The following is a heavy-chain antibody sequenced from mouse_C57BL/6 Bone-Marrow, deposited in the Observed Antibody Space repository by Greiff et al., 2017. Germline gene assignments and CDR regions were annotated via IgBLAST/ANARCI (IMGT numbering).Heavy chain of an antibody. Sequence: VQLQQSGAELVRPGASVKLSCKASGYTFTDYYINWVKQRPGQGLEWIGRIYPGSGNTYYNEKFKGKATLTAEKSSSTAYMQLSGLTSEDSAVYFCARGGLLDYWGQGTSVTVSS. J-gene: IGHJ4*01. CDR1: GYTFTDYY. CDR2: IYPGSGNT. CDR3: ARGGLLDY. V-gene: IGHV1-76*01.